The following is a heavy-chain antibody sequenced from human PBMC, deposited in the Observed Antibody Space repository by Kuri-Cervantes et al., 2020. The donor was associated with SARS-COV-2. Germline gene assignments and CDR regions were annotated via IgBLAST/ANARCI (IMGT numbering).Heavy chain of an antibody. CDR2: ISGSGGSI. CDR3: ARANVVVPAAMGFDP. CDR1: GFTFSSYA. J-gene: IGHJ5*02. Sequence: GESLKISCAASGFTFSSYAMSWVRQAPGKGLEWVSAISGSGGSIYYADSVKGRFTISRDNAKNSLYLQMNSLRAEDTAVYYCARANVVVPAAMGFDPWGQGTLVTVSS. V-gene: IGHV3-23*01. D-gene: IGHD2-2*01.